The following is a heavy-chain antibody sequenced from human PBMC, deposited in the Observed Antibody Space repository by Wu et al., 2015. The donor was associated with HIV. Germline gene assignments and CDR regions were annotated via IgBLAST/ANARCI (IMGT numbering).Heavy chain of an antibody. Sequence: QVHLIQSGAEVRKPGASVRVSCKASRYTFTDYYIHWVRQAPGQGLEWMGWINPNSGGTKYAQKFQGRVTMTRDTSISTAYMELTRLTSDDTAVYYCASGSYADFDYWGQGTLVTVSS. D-gene: IGHD1-26*01. J-gene: IGHJ4*02. CDR1: RYTFTDYY. CDR3: ASGSYADFDY. V-gene: IGHV1-2*02. CDR2: INPNSGGT.